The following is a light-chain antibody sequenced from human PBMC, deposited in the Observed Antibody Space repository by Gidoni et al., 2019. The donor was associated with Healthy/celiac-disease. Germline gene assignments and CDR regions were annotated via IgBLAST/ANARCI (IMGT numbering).Light chain of an antibody. CDR3: QQYYSTPET. J-gene: IGKJ1*01. Sequence: ATINCKYSQSVLYSANNKNYLAWYQQKPGPPPKLLIYWASTRESGVPDRFSGSGSGTDFTLTIISLQAEDVAVYYCQQYYSTPETFGQGTKVEIK. CDR1: QSVLYSANNKNY. CDR2: WAS. V-gene: IGKV4-1*01.